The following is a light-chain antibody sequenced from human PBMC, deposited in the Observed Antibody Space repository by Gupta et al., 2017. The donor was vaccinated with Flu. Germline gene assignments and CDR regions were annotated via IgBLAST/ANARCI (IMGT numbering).Light chain of an antibody. V-gene: IGLV3-1*01. Sequence: SYELTQPPSVSVSPGQTASITCSGDKLGDKYACWYQQKPGQSPVLVIYQDSKRPSGIPERFSGSNSGNTATLTISGTQARDEADYYCQAWYSSKVVFGGGTKLTVL. CDR1: KLGDKY. CDR3: QAWYSSKVV. CDR2: QDS. J-gene: IGLJ2*01.